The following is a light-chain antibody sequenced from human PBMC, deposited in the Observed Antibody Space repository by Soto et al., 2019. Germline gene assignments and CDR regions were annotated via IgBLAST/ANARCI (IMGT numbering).Light chain of an antibody. CDR1: QTVSSDY. CDR3: QQYDNSRT. CDR2: GVS. J-gene: IGKJ1*01. V-gene: IGKV3-20*01. Sequence: EIVLTQSPGTLSLSPGERATPSCRASQTVSSDYLAWYQQKPGQAPRLLIYGVSTRATGFPDRFSGSGSGTDFTLTISRLEPEDFAMYYCQQYDNSRTFGQGTKVDIK.